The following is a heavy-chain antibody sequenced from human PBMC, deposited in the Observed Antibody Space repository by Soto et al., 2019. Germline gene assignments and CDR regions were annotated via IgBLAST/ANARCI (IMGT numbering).Heavy chain of an antibody. CDR1: GGSISSYY. Sequence: SETLSLTCTVSGGSISSYYWSWIRQPPGKGLEWIGYIYYSGSTNYNPSLKSRVTISVDTSKNQFSLKLSSVTAADTAVYYCARHPIGVGGYSQWFDPWGQGTLVTVSS. J-gene: IGHJ5*02. D-gene: IGHD3-22*01. V-gene: IGHV4-59*01. CDR2: IYYSGST. CDR3: ARHPIGVGGYSQWFDP.